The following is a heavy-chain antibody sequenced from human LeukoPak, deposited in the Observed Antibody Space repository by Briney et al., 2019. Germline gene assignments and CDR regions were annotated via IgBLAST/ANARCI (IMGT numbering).Heavy chain of an antibody. CDR1: GFTFSSYW. Sequence: GGSLRFSCAASGFTFSSYWMSWVRQAPGKGLEWVANIKQDGSEKYYVDSVKGRFTISRDNAKNSLYLQMNSLRAEDTAVYYCARVQRYWPEDYWGQGTLVTVSS. V-gene: IGHV3-7*01. CDR2: IKQDGSEK. CDR3: ARVQRYWPEDY. J-gene: IGHJ4*02. D-gene: IGHD2-15*01.